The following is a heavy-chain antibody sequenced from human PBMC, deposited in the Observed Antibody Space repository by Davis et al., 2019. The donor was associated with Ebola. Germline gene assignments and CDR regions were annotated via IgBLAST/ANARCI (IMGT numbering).Heavy chain of an antibody. J-gene: IGHJ4*02. Sequence: PSETLSLTCTVSGGSVSSGSYYWSWIRQPPGKGLEWIGYIYYSGSTNYNPSLKSRVTISVDTSKNQFSLKLSSVTAADTAVYYCAREGYSSHWGQGTLVTVSS. V-gene: IGHV4-61*01. CDR2: IYYSGST. CDR1: GGSVSSGSYY. D-gene: IGHD6-19*01. CDR3: AREGYSSH.